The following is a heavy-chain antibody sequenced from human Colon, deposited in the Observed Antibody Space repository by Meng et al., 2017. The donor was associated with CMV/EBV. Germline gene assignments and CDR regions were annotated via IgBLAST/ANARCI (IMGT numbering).Heavy chain of an antibody. CDR1: ILSSGW. CDR2: IFRSGST. J-gene: IGHJ4*02. V-gene: IGHV4-4*02. Sequence: ILSSGWWSLVRPAPGKGLEWIGGIFRSGSTNYNPSLKNRVTISVDKSTNLVSLWLSSVTAADTAVYYCARAARLSNYGGGSYWPLDYWGQGTLVTVSS. D-gene: IGHD3-10*01. CDR3: ARAARLSNYGGGSYWPLDY.